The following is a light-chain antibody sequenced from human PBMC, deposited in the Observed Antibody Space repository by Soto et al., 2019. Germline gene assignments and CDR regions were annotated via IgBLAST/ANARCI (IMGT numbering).Light chain of an antibody. J-gene: IGKJ1*01. Sequence: EIVMTQSPATLSVSPGERATLSCRASQSVSSNLAWYQQKPGQAPRLLIYGASTRATGIPARFSGSGSGTEFTLTISSLQSEDVAFYYWQQYNNWPPWTFGQGTKVEIK. V-gene: IGKV3-15*01. CDR1: QSVSSN. CDR3: QQYNNWPPWT. CDR2: GAS.